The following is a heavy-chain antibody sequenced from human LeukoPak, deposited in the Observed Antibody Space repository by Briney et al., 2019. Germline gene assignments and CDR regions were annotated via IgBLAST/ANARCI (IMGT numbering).Heavy chain of an antibody. CDR3: ARRERNGAFDI. CDR2: INPGGCCT. Sequence: ASVKVSCKASGYTFTSYYIHWVRQAPGQGLEWMGVINPGGCCTTYAQKFQGRVTMTRDVSTSTVYMEMISLRSEDTAVFYCARRERNGAFDIWGQGTMVSVSS. V-gene: IGHV1-46*01. D-gene: IGHD1-26*01. CDR1: GYTFTSYY. J-gene: IGHJ3*02.